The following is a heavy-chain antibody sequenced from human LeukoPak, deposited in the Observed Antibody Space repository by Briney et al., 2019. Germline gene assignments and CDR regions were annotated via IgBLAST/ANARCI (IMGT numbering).Heavy chain of an antibody. D-gene: IGHD4-11*01. CDR2: IYHSGST. CDR1: GYSISSGYY. CDR3: ARGTVTTDY. J-gene: IGHJ4*02. V-gene: IGHV4-38-2*02. Sequence: ASETLSLTCTVSGYSISSGYYWGWIRQPPGKGLEWIGSIYHSGSTYYNPSLKSRVTISVDKSKNQFSLKLSSVTAADTAVYYCARGTVTTDYWGQGTLVTVSS.